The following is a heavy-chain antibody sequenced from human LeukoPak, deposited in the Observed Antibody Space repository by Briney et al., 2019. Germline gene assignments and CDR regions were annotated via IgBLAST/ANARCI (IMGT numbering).Heavy chain of an antibody. J-gene: IGHJ4*02. CDR3: ARENSGSYREFDY. D-gene: IGHD1-26*01. CDR1: GGSISSYY. CDR2: IYTSGST. V-gene: IGHV4-4*07. Sequence: SETLSLTCTVSGGSISSYYWSWIRQPAGKGLEWIGRIYTSGSTNYNASLKSRVSMSVDTSENQFSLKLSSVTAADTAVFYCARENSGSYREFDYWGQGTLATVSS.